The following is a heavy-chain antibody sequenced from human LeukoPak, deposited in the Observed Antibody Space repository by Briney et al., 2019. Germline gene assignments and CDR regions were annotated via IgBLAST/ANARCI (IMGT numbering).Heavy chain of an antibody. Sequence: GGSLRLSCAASGFIFSDYYMSWIRRAPGKGLEWVSYISSSGSTMYYTDSVKGRFTISRDNAKNSLYLQMNSLRAEDTAVYYCAELGITMIGGVWGKGTTVTISS. CDR2: ISSSGSTM. CDR1: GFIFSDYY. V-gene: IGHV3-11*04. D-gene: IGHD3-10*02. J-gene: IGHJ6*04. CDR3: AELGITMIGGV.